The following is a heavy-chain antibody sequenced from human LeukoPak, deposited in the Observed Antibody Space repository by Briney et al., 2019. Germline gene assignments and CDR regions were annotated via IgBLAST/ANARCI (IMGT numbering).Heavy chain of an antibody. Sequence: GASLQISCKGSGYSFTNYWIGWVRQLPGKGLEWMAIIYPGDSDTGYSPSFRGQVTISADKSISAAYLQCSSLKASDTAMYYCARRLRYSDGGYFDYWGQGTLVTVSS. D-gene: IGHD3-9*01. CDR3: ARRLRYSDGGYFDY. CDR2: IYPGDSDT. V-gene: IGHV5-51*01. J-gene: IGHJ4*02. CDR1: GYSFTNYW.